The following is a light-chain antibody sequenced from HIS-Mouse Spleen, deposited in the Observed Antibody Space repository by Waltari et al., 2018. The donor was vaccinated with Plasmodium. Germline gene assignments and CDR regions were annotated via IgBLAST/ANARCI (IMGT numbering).Light chain of an antibody. CDR1: QGISSA. V-gene: IGKV1-13*02. CDR3: QQFNSYPQGT. J-gene: IGKJ5*01. CDR2: DAS. Sequence: AIQLTPSPSSLSASVGARVTITCRASQGISSALAWYQQKPGKAPKLLIYDASSLESGVPSRFSGSGAGTDFTLTISSLQPEDFATYYGQQFNSYPQGTFGQGTRLEIK.